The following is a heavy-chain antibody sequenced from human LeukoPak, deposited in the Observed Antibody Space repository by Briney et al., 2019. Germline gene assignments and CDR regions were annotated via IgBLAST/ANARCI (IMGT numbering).Heavy chain of an antibody. CDR2: ISSSGSTI. V-gene: IGHV3-48*03. CDR1: GFTFSSYE. CDR3: TGHHQAYSRTY. D-gene: IGHD6-13*01. Sequence: GGSLRLSCAASGFTFSSYEMNWVRQAPGKGLEWVSYISSSGSTIYYADSVKGRFTISRDNAKNTLFLQMNSLRAEDTAVYYCTGHHQAYSRTYWGQGTLVTVSS. J-gene: IGHJ4*02.